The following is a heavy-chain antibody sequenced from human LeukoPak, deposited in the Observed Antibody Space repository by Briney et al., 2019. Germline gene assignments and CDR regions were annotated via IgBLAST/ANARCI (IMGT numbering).Heavy chain of an antibody. D-gene: IGHD2/OR15-2a*01. Sequence: GWISAYNGNTNYVQKLQGRVTMTTDTSTRTAYMELRSLRSDDTAVYYCARHEYWISFDPWGQGTLXXV. V-gene: IGHV1-18*01. CDR3: ARHEYWISFDP. J-gene: IGHJ5*02. CDR2: ISAYNGNT.